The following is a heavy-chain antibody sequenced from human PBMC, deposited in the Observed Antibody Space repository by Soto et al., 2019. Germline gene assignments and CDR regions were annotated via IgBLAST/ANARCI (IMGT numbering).Heavy chain of an antibody. CDR2: ISSSSSYI. Sequence: EVQLVESGGGLVKPGGSLRLSCAASGFTFSSYSMNWVRQAPGKGLEWVSSISSSSSYIYYADSVKGRFTISRDNAKNSLYLQMNSLRAEDTAVYYCARAEWLLKSKGNNWFDPWGQGTLVTVSS. V-gene: IGHV3-21*01. D-gene: IGHD3-3*01. CDR3: ARAEWLLKSKGNNWFDP. J-gene: IGHJ5*02. CDR1: GFTFSSYS.